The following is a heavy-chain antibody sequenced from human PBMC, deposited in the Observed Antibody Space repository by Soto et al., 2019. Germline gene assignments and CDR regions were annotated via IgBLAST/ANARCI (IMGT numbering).Heavy chain of an antibody. D-gene: IGHD6-13*01. Sequence: ASVKVSCKASGYPFTGPYIYWVRQAPGQGLEWMGWINPSSGSTEFAEKFQGRVTVTRDTSIRTAYLELNSLTSDDTGVCFCARGFRWYSHGVDVWGQGTAVTVSS. CDR2: INPSSGST. V-gene: IGHV1-2*02. CDR1: GYPFTGPY. J-gene: IGHJ6*02. CDR3: ARGFRWYSHGVDV.